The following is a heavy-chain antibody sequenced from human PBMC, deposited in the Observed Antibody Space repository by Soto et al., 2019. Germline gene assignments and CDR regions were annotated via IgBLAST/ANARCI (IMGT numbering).Heavy chain of an antibody. Sequence: QVQLVQSGAEVKKPGSSVKVSCKASGGTFSTYTINWVRQAPGQGLELMGRILPLLDVTNNAQRFQGRVTITADKPTSTVYMELTSLTSQDTAVYYCARVSGTVGYADSWGQGTLVTVSS. CDR2: ILPLLDVT. J-gene: IGHJ4*02. D-gene: IGHD3-10*01. V-gene: IGHV1-69*02. CDR3: ARVSGTVGYADS. CDR1: GGTFSTYT.